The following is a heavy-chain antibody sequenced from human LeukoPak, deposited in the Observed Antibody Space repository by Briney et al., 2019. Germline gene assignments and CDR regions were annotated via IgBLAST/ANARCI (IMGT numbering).Heavy chain of an antibody. CDR2: IYYSGST. V-gene: IGHV4-39*01. CDR3: ARRLAGTEDY. CDR1: GGSISSSSYY. D-gene: IGHD6-13*01. Sequence: MTSETLSLTCTVSGGSISSSSYYWGWIRQPPGRGLEWIGSIYYSGSTYCNPSLKSRVTISVDTSKNQFSLKLSSVTAADTAVYYCARRLAGTEDYWGQGTLVTVSS. J-gene: IGHJ4*02.